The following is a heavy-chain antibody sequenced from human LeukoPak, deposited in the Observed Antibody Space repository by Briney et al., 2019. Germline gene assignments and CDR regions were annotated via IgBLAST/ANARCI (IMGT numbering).Heavy chain of an antibody. V-gene: IGHV1-69*06. D-gene: IGHD3-10*01. CDR3: ARNTMVRGVAHYYYYMDV. CDR2: IIPIFGTA. J-gene: IGHJ6*03. Sequence: SVKVSCKASGGTFSSYAISWVRQAPGQGLEWMGGIIPIFGTANYAQKFQGRVTITADKSTSTAYMELSSLRSEDTAVYYCARNTMVRGVAHYYYYMDVWGKGTTVTVSS. CDR1: GGTFSSYA.